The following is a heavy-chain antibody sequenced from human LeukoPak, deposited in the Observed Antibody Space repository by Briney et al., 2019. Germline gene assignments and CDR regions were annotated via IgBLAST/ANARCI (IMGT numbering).Heavy chain of an antibody. D-gene: IGHD1-26*01. V-gene: IGHV1-46*01. CDR2: INPAGGST. CDR1: GYTFTFYY. Sequence: ASVKVSCKASGYTFTFYYMHWVRQAPGQGLEWMGIINPAGGSTTYAQKFQGRLTMTRDTSTSTVSMELSSLKSEDTALYYCAGGSGSPDYWGQGTLDTVSS. J-gene: IGHJ4*02. CDR3: AGGSGSPDY.